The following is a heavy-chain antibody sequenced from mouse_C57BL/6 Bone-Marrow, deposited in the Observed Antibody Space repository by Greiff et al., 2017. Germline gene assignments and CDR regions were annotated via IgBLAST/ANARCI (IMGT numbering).Heavy chain of an antibody. D-gene: IGHD2-4*01. Sequence: QVQLQQPGAELVKPGASVKLSCKASGYTFTSYWMPWVKQRPGQGLEWIGMIHPTSGSTNYNEKFKSKATLTVDKSSSTAYMQLSNLASEDSAVFAWARDDDDEDWGKGTTLTVSS. CDR2: IHPTSGST. CDR3: ARDDDDED. J-gene: IGHJ2*01. V-gene: IGHV1-64*01. CDR1: GYTFTSYW.